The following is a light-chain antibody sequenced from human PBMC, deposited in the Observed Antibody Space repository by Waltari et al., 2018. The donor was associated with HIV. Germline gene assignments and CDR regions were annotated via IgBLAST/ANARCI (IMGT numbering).Light chain of an antibody. Sequence: QSVLPQPPSVSGAPAQPLTISCTWRSSTIPASYDVHWYQQLPGTAPKLLIYGNGNRPSGVLARLFGCKSGTSASLVISGLQPDDETDYYCQSYDRSRSNWVFGGGTKLTVL. V-gene: IGLV1-40*01. CDR3: QSYDRSRSNWV. CDR1: SSTIPASYD. CDR2: GNG. J-gene: IGLJ3*02.